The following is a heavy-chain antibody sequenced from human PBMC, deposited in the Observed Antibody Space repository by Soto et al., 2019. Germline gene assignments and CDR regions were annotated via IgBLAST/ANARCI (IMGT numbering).Heavy chain of an antibody. CDR1: GFTFSSYA. CDR3: AKDHYSNSQANFDS. Sequence: GGSLRLSCAASGFTFSSYAMSWVRQAPGKGLEWVSAIGGSGDGTYYADSVKGRFTISRDNSKNTLSLQMNSLGAGDTAVYYCAKDHYSNSQANFDSWGQGTLVTVSS. V-gene: IGHV3-23*01. J-gene: IGHJ4*02. CDR2: IGGSGDGT. D-gene: IGHD6-6*01.